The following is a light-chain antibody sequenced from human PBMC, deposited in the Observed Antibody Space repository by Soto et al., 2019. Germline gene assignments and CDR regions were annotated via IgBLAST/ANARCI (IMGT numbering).Light chain of an antibody. CDR2: AAS. J-gene: IGKJ1*01. Sequence: IPMTQSPASLSACVGDRVTIPCLASQGISSWLAWYQQKPGKAPKLLIYAASSLQSGVPSRFSGSGSGTEFTLTISSLQPDDFATYYCQHYNSYSEAFGQGTKVDIK. V-gene: IGKV1D-16*01. CDR1: QGISSW. CDR3: QHYNSYSEA.